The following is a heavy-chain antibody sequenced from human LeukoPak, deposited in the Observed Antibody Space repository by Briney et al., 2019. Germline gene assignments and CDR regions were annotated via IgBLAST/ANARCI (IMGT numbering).Heavy chain of an antibody. D-gene: IGHD3-9*01. CDR2: INPSGGST. CDR1: GYTFTSYY. CDR3: ATDTVRRAIRYFDWYPTFYYYGMDV. Sequence: ASVKVSCKASGYTFTSYYMHWVRQAPGQGLEWMGIINPSGGSTSYAQKFQGRVTMTRDTSTSTVYMELSSLRSEDTAVYYCATDTVRRAIRYFDWYPTFYYYGMDVWGQGTTVTVSS. V-gene: IGHV1-46*01. J-gene: IGHJ6*02.